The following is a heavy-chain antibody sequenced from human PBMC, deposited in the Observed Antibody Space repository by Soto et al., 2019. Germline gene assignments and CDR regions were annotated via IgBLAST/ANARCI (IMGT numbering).Heavy chain of an antibody. CDR2: TYYRSKWYD. CDR1: GDSVSSSSAA. J-gene: IGHJ6*02. D-gene: IGHD2-15*01. CDR3: ARGAGRGYCSGNTCYSPYNYYGMDV. V-gene: IGHV6-1*01. Sequence: SQTLSLTCAISGDSVSSSSAAWNWVRQSPSRGLEWLGRTYYRSKWYDDYAVSVKSRITINPDTSKNQFSLHLNSVTPEDTAVYYCARGAGRGYCSGNTCYSPYNYYGMDVWGQGTTVTVSS.